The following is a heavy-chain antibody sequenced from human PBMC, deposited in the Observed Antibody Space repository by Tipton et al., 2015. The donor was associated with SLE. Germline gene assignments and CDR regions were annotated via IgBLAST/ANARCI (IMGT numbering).Heavy chain of an antibody. CDR1: GYSFNNYW. CDR2: FHPGYSDA. Sequence: VQLVQSGGEVKKPGESLKISCKGSGYSFNNYWISWVRQMPGKGLEWMGIFHPGYSDATYSPSFQGQVTISADKSISTAYLRWRSLKASDGAVYYCARHRCTGGSCYSPYGSAYDMDVWGQGTTVTVSS. V-gene: IGHV5-51*01. J-gene: IGHJ6*02. CDR3: ARHRCTGGSCYSPYGSAYDMDV. D-gene: IGHD2-15*01.